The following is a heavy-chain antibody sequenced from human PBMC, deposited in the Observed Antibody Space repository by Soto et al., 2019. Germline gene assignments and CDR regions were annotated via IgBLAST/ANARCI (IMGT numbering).Heavy chain of an antibody. CDR3: ARDPVLLQPTTHGMDV. CDR1: GFTFSSYG. J-gene: IGHJ6*02. D-gene: IGHD3-22*01. Sequence: GGSLRLSCAASGFTFSSYGMHWVRQAPGKGLEWVAVIWYDGSNKYYADSVKGRFTISRDNSKNTLYLQMNSLRAEDTAVYYCARDPVLLQPTTHGMDVWGQGTTVTVSS. CDR2: IWYDGSNK. V-gene: IGHV3-33*01.